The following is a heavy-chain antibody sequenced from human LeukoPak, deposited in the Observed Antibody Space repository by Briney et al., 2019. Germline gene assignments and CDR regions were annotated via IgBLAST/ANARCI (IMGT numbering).Heavy chain of an antibody. Sequence: PGGSLRLSCAASGFTFTSYAMSWVRQAPGKGLEWVSAITGSGDTTYYAASVKGRFTISRDNSKNTLYLQMSSLRAEDTAIYYCAKDEAPGGSYYFDYWGQGTLVTVSS. CDR3: AKDEAPGGSYYFDY. CDR1: GFTFTSYA. J-gene: IGHJ4*02. V-gene: IGHV3-23*01. D-gene: IGHD3-10*01. CDR2: ITGSGDTT.